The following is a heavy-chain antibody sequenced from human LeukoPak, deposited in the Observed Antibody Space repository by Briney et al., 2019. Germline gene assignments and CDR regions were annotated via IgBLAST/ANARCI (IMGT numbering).Heavy chain of an antibody. Sequence: SETLSLTCSVSDDSITSSNYYWGWIRQPPGKGLEWIGNIYYSGSTYYNPSLKSRVTVSVDTSKKHFSLKLSSVTAADTAVYYCARRDFWSGPGYYYMDVWGKGTTVTVSS. J-gene: IGHJ6*03. CDR1: DDSITSSNYY. V-gene: IGHV4-39*02. CDR3: ARRDFWSGPGYYYMDV. CDR2: IYYSGST. D-gene: IGHD3-3*01.